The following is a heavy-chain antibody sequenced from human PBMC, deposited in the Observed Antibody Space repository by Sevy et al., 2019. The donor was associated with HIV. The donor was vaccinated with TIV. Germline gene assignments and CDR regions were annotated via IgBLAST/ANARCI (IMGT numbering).Heavy chain of an antibody. CDR1: GFSVDTYS. CDR3: ARVPLYDDPWYCHH. J-gene: IGHJ4*01. Sequence: GGSLRVSCGASGFSVDTYSRNWVRQAPGKGLEWISYISGTSRTTDYADSVKGRFTISRANAKNSLFLQLNSLRAEDTAVYYCARVPLYDDPWYCHHWGQGTLVTVSS. D-gene: IGHD2-15*01. V-gene: IGHV3-48*01. CDR2: ISGTSRTT.